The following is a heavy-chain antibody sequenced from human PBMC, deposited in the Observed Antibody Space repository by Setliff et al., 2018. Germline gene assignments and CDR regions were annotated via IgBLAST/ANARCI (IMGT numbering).Heavy chain of an antibody. CDR3: ARHGDASFYYDILTGHSPPYYFDY. D-gene: IGHD3-9*01. CDR1: GYTFTRYY. CDR2: IDPSGGYT. J-gene: IGHJ4*02. Sequence: GASVKVSCKASGYTFTRYYMHWVRQAPGQGLEWMGIIDPSGGYTNYAQKLQGRVSMTTDTSTSTAYMELRSLRSDDTAVYYCARHGDASFYYDILTGHSPPYYFDYWGQGTLVTVSS. V-gene: IGHV1-46*01.